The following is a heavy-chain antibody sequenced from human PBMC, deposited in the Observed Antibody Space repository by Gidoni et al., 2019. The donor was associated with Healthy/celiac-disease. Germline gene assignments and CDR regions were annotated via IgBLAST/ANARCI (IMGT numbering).Heavy chain of an antibody. CDR1: GGSISRYY. D-gene: IGHD3-3*01. CDR3: ARATYYDFWSGDHNWFDP. CDR2: IYYSGRT. Sequence: QVQLQESGPGLVKPSATLSLTCTVSGGSISRYYWSWIRQPPGKGLEWIGYIYYSGRTNYNPSRKSRVTISVDTSKNQFSLKLSSVTAADTAVYYCARATYYDFWSGDHNWFDPWGQGTLVTVSS. J-gene: IGHJ5*02. V-gene: IGHV4-59*01.